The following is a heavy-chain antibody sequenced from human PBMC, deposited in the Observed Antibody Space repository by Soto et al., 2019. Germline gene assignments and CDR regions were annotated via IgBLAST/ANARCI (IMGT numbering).Heavy chain of an antibody. CDR1: GFTFSSYG. V-gene: IGHV3-30*18. Sequence: QVQLVESGGGVVQPGRSLRLSCAASGFTFSSYGMHWVRQASGKGLEWVAVISYDGSNKYYADSVKGRFTISRDNSKNTLYLQMNSLRAEDTAVYYCAKSGAYGDYLDYWGQGTLVTVSS. CDR2: ISYDGSNK. D-gene: IGHD4-17*01. CDR3: AKSGAYGDYLDY. J-gene: IGHJ4*02.